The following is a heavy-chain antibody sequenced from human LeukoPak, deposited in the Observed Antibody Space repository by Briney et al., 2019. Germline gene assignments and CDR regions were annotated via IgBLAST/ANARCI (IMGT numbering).Heavy chain of an antibody. Sequence: PGGSLRLSCAASGFTFSSYAMHWVRQAQGKGLEWVAVISYDGSNKYYADSVKGRFTISRDNSKNTLYLQMNSLRAEDTAVYYCARDFVAAGTIFDYWGQGTLVTVSS. CDR3: ARDFVAAGTIFDY. D-gene: IGHD6-13*01. V-gene: IGHV3-30*04. CDR2: ISYDGSNK. CDR1: GFTFSSYA. J-gene: IGHJ4*02.